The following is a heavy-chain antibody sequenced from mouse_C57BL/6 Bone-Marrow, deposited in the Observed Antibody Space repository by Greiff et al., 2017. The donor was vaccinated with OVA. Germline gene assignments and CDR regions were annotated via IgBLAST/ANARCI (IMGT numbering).Heavy chain of an antibody. CDR3: ARSIYYDYEDY. V-gene: IGHV1-82*01. D-gene: IGHD2-4*01. CDR2: IYPGDGDT. J-gene: IGHJ2*01. Sequence: QVQLKQSGPELVKPGASVKISCKASGYAFSSSWMNWVKQRPGKGLEWIGRIYPGDGDTNYNGKFKGKATLTADKSSSTAYMQLSSLTSEDSAVYFCARSIYYDYEDYWGQGTTLTVSS. CDR1: GYAFSSSW.